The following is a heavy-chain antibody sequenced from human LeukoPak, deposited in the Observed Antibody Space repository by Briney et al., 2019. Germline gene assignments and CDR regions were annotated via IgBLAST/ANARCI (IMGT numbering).Heavy chain of an antibody. CDR2: IYYSGST. V-gene: IGHV4-59*08. CDR3: ARHQFGSGSYYYDY. CDR1: GGSISSYY. D-gene: IGHD3-10*01. J-gene: IGHJ4*02. Sequence: SETLSLTCTVSGGSISSYYWSWIRQPLGEGLEWIGYIYYSGSTNYNPSLKSRVTISVDTSKNQFSLKLSSVTAADTAVYSCARHQFGSGSYYYDYWGQGTLVTVSS.